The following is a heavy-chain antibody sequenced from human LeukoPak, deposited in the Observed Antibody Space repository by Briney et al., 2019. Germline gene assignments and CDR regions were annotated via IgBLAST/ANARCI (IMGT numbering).Heavy chain of an antibody. CDR2: INPNSGGT. D-gene: IGHD5-24*01. J-gene: IGHJ4*02. V-gene: IGHV1-2*02. Sequence: ASVKVSCKASGYTFTGYYMHWVRQAPGQGLEWMGWINPNSGGTNYAQKFQGRVTMTRDTSISTAYMELSRLRSDDTAVYYCARAPPFRGGYNHFDYWGQGTLVTVSS. CDR3: ARAPPFRGGYNHFDY. CDR1: GYTFTGYY.